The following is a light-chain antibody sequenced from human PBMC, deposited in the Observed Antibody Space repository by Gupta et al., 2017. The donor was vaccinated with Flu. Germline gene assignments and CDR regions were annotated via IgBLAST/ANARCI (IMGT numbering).Light chain of an antibody. CDR3: AAWEDSRSGHWV. CDR1: SSNSGRNY. V-gene: IGLV1-47*01. J-gene: IGLJ3*02. CDR2: RNN. Sequence: TMSWSGSSSNSGRNYGYGDQRLPGTAPKLLIYRNNERPGGGPGRVSGSKSGTSAALAIRGLRAEDEADYYCAAWEDSRSGHWVFGGGTKLTVL.